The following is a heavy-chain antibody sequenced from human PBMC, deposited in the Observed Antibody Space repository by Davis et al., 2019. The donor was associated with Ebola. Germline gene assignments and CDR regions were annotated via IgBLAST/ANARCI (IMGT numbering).Heavy chain of an antibody. CDR2: VSYNGKTT. V-gene: IGHV3-30*18. D-gene: IGHD6-19*01. J-gene: IGHJ4*02. CDR3: AKETGIDVLQWAAHFDY. Sequence: GESLKISCAASGLTFSNHGMHWIRQAPGKGLEWVAVVSYNGKTTYSSDSVKGRFTISRDNSKNTRYLDMSNLGPEDTAVYYCAKETGIDVLQWAAHFDYWGQGTRVTVSS. CDR1: GLTFSNHG.